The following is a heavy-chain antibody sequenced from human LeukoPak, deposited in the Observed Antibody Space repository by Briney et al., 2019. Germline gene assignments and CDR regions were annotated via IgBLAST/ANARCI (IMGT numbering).Heavy chain of an antibody. Sequence: PSETLSLTCTVSGGSISSYYWSWIRQPPGKGLEWIGYIYYSESTNYNPSLKSRVTISVDTSKNQFSLKLSSVAAADTAVYYCASSSWYDQYNWFDPWGQGTLVTVSS. D-gene: IGHD6-13*01. CDR2: IYYSEST. CDR3: ASSSWYDQYNWFDP. V-gene: IGHV4-59*01. J-gene: IGHJ5*01. CDR1: GGSISSYY.